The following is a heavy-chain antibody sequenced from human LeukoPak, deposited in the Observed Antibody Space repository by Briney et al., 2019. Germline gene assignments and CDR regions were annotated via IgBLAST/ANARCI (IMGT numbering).Heavy chain of an antibody. D-gene: IGHD2-15*01. CDR2: VSYDGDRK. Sequence: GRSLRLSCAASGFTFSGNGMHWVRQAPGEGLEWVVAVSYDGDRKYYADSVNGRFAISRDNSKNTLYLQMDSLRTEDTAIYYCAKDVSIVVVAAATLDYWGQGTLVTVSS. CDR3: AKDVSIVVVAAATLDY. V-gene: IGHV3-30*18. J-gene: IGHJ4*02. CDR1: GFTFSGNG.